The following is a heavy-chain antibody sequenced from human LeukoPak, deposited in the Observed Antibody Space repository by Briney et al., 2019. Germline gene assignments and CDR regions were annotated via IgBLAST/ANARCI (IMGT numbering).Heavy chain of an antibody. D-gene: IGHD4-17*01. CDR2: IRFDGSHK. V-gene: IGHV3-30*02. CDR3: AKEIGYGDFGGYMDV. CDR1: GFTFSSYG. J-gene: IGHJ6*03. Sequence: GGSLRLSCAASGFTFSSYGMHWVRQAPGKGLEWVAFIRFDGSHKYYADSVKGRFTISRDNSKNTLYLQMNSLRAEDTTVYYCAKEIGYGDFGGYMDVWGKGTTVTVSS.